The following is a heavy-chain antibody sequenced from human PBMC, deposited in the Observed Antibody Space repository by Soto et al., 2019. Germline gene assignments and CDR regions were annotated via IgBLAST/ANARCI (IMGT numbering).Heavy chain of an antibody. CDR3: AREYGYYYYDMAA. CDR1: GYSLTDNG. J-gene: IGHJ6*03. CDR2: ISPDSGKT. D-gene: IGHD2-2*01. Sequence: QAYLEQSGAEVKKPGASVKVSCKASGYSLTDNGITWVRQASGQGLEYVGWISPDSGKTEYAQKFQGRVTMTRDTYINIVYMALSSLRSDDTAVYYCAREYGYYYYDMAAWGKGTTVTVSS. V-gene: IGHV1-8*01.